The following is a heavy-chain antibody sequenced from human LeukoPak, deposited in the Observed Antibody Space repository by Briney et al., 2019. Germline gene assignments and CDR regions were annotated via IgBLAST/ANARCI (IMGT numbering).Heavy chain of an antibody. D-gene: IGHD1-14*01. Sequence: GGSLRLSCAASGFTFSRYWMHWVRQAPGEGLVWVSNVNGEGGSTNYADSVKGRFTISRDNSKNAVYLQMSSLRPEDTAVYYCVSPVFINFWGQGTLVTVSS. CDR1: GFTFSRYW. V-gene: IGHV3-74*01. CDR2: VNGEGGST. CDR3: VSPVFINF. J-gene: IGHJ4*01.